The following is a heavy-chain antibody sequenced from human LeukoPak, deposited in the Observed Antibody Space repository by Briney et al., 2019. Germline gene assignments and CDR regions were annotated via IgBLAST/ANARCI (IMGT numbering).Heavy chain of an antibody. V-gene: IGHV1-69*05. J-gene: IGHJ5*02. D-gene: IGHD3-3*01. CDR2: IIPIFGTA. CDR1: GGTFSSYA. CDR3: ARSYYDFWSGYLSIGSWFDP. Sequence: ASVKVSCKASGGTFSSYAISWVRQAPGQGLEWMGGIIPIFGTANYAQKFQGRVTITTDESTSTAYMELSSLRSEDTAAYYCARSYYDFWSGYLSIGSWFDPWGQGTLVTVSS.